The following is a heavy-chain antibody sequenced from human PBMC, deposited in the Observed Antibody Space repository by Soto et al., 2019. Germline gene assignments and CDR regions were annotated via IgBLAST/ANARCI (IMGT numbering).Heavy chain of an antibody. CDR2: IIPILGIA. CDR1: GGTFSSYT. Sequence: SVKVSCKASGGTFSSYTISWVRQAPGQGLEWMGRIIPILGIANYAQKFQGRVTITADKSTSTAYMELSSLRSEDTAVYYCATNHEYGDSSTEYYYYGMDVWGQGTTVTVSS. D-gene: IGHD4-17*01. J-gene: IGHJ6*02. V-gene: IGHV1-69*02. CDR3: ATNHEYGDSSTEYYYYGMDV.